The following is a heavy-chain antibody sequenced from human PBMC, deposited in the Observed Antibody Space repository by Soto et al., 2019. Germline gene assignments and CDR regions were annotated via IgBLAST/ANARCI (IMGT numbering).Heavy chain of an antibody. D-gene: IGHD3-3*02. CDR1: GYTFTSYG. Sequence: QVQLVQSGAEVKKPGASVKVSCKASGYTFTSYGISWVRQAPGEGLEWMGWISAYDGDKKYAQKLQDRVTMTTDTSTNTAYLELRSLRSDDTAVYYCARDRPFSISWEPVDYWGQGTLATVSS. V-gene: IGHV1-18*04. CDR2: ISAYDGDK. CDR3: ARDRPFSISWEPVDY. J-gene: IGHJ4*02.